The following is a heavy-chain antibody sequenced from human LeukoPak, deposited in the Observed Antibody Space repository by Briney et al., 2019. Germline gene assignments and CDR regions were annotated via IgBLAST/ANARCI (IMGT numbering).Heavy chain of an antibody. Sequence: SETLSLTCTVSGGSISSYYWSWIRQPPGKGLEWIVYIYYSGSTNYNPSLKSRVTISVDTSKNQFSLKLSSVTAADTAVYYCARVSYYDSSARFDPWGQGNLVTVSS. V-gene: IGHV4-59*01. J-gene: IGHJ5*02. CDR2: IYYSGST. D-gene: IGHD3-22*01. CDR1: GGSISSYY. CDR3: ARVSYYDSSARFDP.